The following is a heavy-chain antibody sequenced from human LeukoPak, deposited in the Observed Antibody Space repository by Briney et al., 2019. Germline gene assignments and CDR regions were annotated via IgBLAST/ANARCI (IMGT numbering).Heavy chain of an antibody. CDR3: ARIADGYTIDY. V-gene: IGHV1-69*02. CDR2: IIPILGIA. J-gene: IGHJ4*02. Sequence: GASVKVSCKASGYTFTSQNMHWVRQAPGQGLEWMGRIIPILGIANYAQKFQGRVTITADKSTSTAYMELSSLRSEDTAVYYCARIADGYTIDYWGQGTLVTVSS. D-gene: IGHD5-24*01. CDR1: GYTFTSQN.